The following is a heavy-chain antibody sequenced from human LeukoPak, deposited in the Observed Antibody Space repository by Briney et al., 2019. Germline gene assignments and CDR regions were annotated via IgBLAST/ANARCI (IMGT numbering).Heavy chain of an antibody. CDR3: AKGFNGGNYYYHFDY. CDR1: GFTFSSYA. J-gene: IGHJ4*02. D-gene: IGHD1-26*01. V-gene: IGHV3-23*01. CDR2: IVGGGDRT. Sequence: PGGSLRLSCAASGFTFSSYAMSWVRQAPGKGLEWVSAIVGGGDRTYYADSVKGRFTISRDNFNNMLYLQMTSLRADDTAVYFCAKGFNGGNYYYHFDYWGQGTLVTVSS.